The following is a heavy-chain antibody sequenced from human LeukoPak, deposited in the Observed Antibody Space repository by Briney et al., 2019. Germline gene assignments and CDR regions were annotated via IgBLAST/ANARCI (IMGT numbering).Heavy chain of an antibody. Sequence: PGGSLRLSCAASGFTFSSYEMNWVRQASGKGLEWVSYISSSGSTIYYADSVKGRFTISRDNAKNSQYLQMNSLRAEDAAVYYCARDQRARYNWNDWLDYYGMDVWGKGTTVTVSS. D-gene: IGHD1-1*01. CDR1: GFTFSSYE. V-gene: IGHV3-48*03. J-gene: IGHJ6*04. CDR2: ISSSGSTI. CDR3: ARDQRARYNWNDWLDYYGMDV.